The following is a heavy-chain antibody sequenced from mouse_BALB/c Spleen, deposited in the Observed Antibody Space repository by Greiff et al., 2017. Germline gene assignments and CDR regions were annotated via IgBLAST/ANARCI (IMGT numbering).Heavy chain of an antibody. D-gene: IGHD2-1*01. V-gene: IGHV5-17*02. CDR1: GFTFSSFG. J-gene: IGHJ1*01. CDR3: ARLHYGNSYWYFDV. CDR2: ISSGSSTI. Sequence: EVMLVESGGGLVQPGGSRKLSCAASGFTFSSFGMHWVRQAPEKGLEWVAYISSGSSTIYYADTVKGRFTISRDNPKNTLFLQMTSLRSEDTAMYYCARLHYGNSYWYFDVWGAGTTVTVSS.